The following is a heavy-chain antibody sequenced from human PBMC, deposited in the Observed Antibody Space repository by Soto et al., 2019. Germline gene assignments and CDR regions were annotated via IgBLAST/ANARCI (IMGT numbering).Heavy chain of an antibody. CDR1: GGSFSGYY. CDR3: ARPVRYDRGDAFDI. V-gene: IGHV4-39*01. Sequence: SETLSLTCAVYGGSFSGYYWGWIRQPPGKGLEWIGSIYYSGSTYYNPSLKSRVTISVDTSKNQFSLKLSSVTAADTAVYYCARPVRYDRGDAFDIWGQGTMVTVSS. D-gene: IGHD3-22*01. J-gene: IGHJ3*02. CDR2: IYYSGST.